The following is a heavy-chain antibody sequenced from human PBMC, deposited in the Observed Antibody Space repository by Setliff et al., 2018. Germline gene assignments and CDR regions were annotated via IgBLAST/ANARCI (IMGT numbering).Heavy chain of an antibody. V-gene: IGHV1-46*01. CDR3: ARGGMAAAGRKGVFEY. J-gene: IGHJ4*02. CDR2: IHTGGGSA. D-gene: IGHD6-13*01. CDR1: GYSFTGYY. Sequence: KVSCKTSGYSFTGYYMHWVRQAPGQGLEWMGIIHTGGGSASYAQKFQGRVTMTSDTSTRTVYMEVNSVRSDDTAIYYCARGGMAAAGRKGVFEYWGQGTQVTVSS.